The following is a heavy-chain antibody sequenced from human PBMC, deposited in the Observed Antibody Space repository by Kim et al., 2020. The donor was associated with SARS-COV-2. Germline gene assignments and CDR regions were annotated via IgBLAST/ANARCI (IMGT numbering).Heavy chain of an antibody. CDR1: GFPFSSDG. CDR2: TTPSGDST. J-gene: IGHJ2*01. V-gene: IGHV3-23*01. Sequence: GGSLRLSCAGSGFPFSSDGMSWVRQGPGKRLEWVATTTPSGDSTYYADSVQGRFTISRDNSKDTVYLQMNSLRAEDTAVYYCAKASNWCFDLWGRGTLVTVSS. CDR3: AKASNWCFDL.